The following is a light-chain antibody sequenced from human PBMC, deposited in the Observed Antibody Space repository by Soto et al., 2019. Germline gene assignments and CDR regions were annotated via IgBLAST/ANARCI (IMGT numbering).Light chain of an antibody. CDR3: QQLNSYPLT. V-gene: IGKV3-15*01. CDR2: GAS. CDR1: QSITSD. Sequence: EIVITQSPATQSVSPGDRATIFCRASQSITSDLAWYQEKPGQAPRLLIYGASTLQSGVPSRFSGSGSGTDFTLTISSLQPEDFATYYCQQLNSYPLTFGGGTNVDI. J-gene: IGKJ4*01.